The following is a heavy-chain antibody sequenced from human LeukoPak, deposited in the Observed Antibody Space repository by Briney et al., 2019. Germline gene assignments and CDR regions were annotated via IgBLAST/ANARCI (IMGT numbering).Heavy chain of an antibody. J-gene: IGHJ3*02. D-gene: IGHD6-13*01. CDR3: ARHGVGPAAGAFDI. Sequence: PSETLSLTCTVSGGSISSYYRSWIRQPPGKGLEWIGYIYYSGSTNYNPSLKSRVTISVDTSKNQFSLKLSSVTAADTAVYYCARHGVGPAAGAFDIWGQETMVTVSS. V-gene: IGHV4-59*08. CDR1: GGSISSYY. CDR2: IYYSGST.